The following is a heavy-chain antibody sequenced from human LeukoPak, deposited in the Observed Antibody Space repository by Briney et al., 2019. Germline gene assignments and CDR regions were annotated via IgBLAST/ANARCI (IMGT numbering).Heavy chain of an antibody. CDR2: ISPSGGST. D-gene: IGHD5-24*01. V-gene: IGHV1-46*01. CDR3: ARAPSIEMGKQPTHGGAFDI. CDR1: GYTFTSYY. J-gene: IGHJ3*02. Sequence: ASVKVSCKASGYTFTSYYMHWVRQAPGQGLEWMGIISPSGGSTSYAQKFQGRVTMTRDTSTSTVYMELSSLRSEDTAVYYCARAPSIEMGKQPTHGGAFDIWGQGTMVTVSS.